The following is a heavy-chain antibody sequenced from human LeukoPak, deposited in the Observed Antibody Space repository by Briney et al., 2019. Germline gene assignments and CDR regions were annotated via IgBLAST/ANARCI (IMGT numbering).Heavy chain of an antibody. V-gene: IGHV3-66*01. CDR2: IYSGGST. CDR1: GFTVGNND. Sequence: PGGSLRLSCAASGFTVGNNDMSWVRQAPGKGLEWVSLIYSGGSTYYADSVKGRFTISRDNSKNTLYLQMNSLRGEDTAVYYCARGPITGTTGDYWGQGTLVTVSS. CDR3: ARGPITGTTGDY. D-gene: IGHD1-7*01. J-gene: IGHJ4*02.